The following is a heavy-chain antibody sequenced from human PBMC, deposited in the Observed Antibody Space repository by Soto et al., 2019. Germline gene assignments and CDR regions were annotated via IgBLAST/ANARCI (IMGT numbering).Heavy chain of an antibody. Sequence: PGGSLRSSCPGSGFTFGYFGMSWFRQAPGKVLEWLSFIRSKGYGGTTESAASVRGRFITSRDDSKSIAYLQMNSLKTEDTAVYYCASLTSWSQEYYYGMDVWGQGTTVTVSS. D-gene: IGHD2-2*01. J-gene: IGHJ6*02. V-gene: IGHV3-49*03. CDR2: IRSKGYGGTT. CDR3: ASLTSWSQEYYYGMDV. CDR1: GFTFGYFG.